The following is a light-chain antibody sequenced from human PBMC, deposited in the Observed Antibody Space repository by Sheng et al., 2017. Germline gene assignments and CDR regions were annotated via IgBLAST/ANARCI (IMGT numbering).Light chain of an antibody. CDR3: QQYDKWPLP. CDR1: QSIKTF. J-gene: IGKJ4*01. CDR2: DAS. V-gene: IGKV3-15*01. Sequence: EIVLTQSPATLSLSPGERATLSCRASQSIKTFLAWYQQKPGQAPRLLIYDASTRATGIPARFSGSGSGTDFTLTISSLQSEDFAVYYCQQYDKWPLPFGGGTKVEIK.